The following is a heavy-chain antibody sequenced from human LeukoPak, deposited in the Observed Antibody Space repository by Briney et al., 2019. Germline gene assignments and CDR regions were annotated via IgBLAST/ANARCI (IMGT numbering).Heavy chain of an antibody. CDR3: AKRVGHSYGEFDY. Sequence: TGGSLRLSCAVSGFTVSGDYMSWVRQAPGKGLEWVSVMYDGGATYYADSVKGRFTISRDNSKNTLYLQMNNLRAEDSAVYYCAKRVGHSYGEFDYWGQGTLVTVSS. V-gene: IGHV3-53*01. J-gene: IGHJ4*02. CDR2: MYDGGAT. CDR1: GFTVSGDY. D-gene: IGHD5-18*01.